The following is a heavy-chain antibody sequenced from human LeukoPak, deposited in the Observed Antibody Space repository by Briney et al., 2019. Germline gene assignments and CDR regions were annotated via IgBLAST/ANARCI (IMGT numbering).Heavy chain of an antibody. V-gene: IGHV1-69*13. CDR1: GGTFSSYA. Sequence: ASVKVSCKASGGTFSSYAISWVRQAPGQGLEWMGGIIPIFGTANYAQKFQGRVTITADESTGTAYMELSSLRSEDTAVYYCARGPFGAMRSSYYYMDVWGKGTTVTVSS. J-gene: IGHJ6*03. D-gene: IGHD2-2*01. CDR2: IIPIFGTA. CDR3: ARGPFGAMRSSYYYMDV.